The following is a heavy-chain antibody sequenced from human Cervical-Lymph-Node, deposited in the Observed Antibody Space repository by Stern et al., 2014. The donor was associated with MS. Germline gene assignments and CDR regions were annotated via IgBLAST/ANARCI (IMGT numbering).Heavy chain of an antibody. V-gene: IGHV1-69*09. CDR1: EGTFGDST. CDR2: IVPILGIT. Sequence: QVQLGQSGTEVKKPGSSVKVSCKPSEGTFGDSTINWVRQAPGQGLEWMGRIVPILGITTYTQNFQGRVTFTADDSMTTAYLELRGLRSDDTAIYYCARTSLLDSWGQGTLVTVSS. CDR3: ARTSLLDS. J-gene: IGHJ4*02. D-gene: IGHD1-1*01.